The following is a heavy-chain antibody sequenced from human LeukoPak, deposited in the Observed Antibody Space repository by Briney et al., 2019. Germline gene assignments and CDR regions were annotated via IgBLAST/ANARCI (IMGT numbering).Heavy chain of an antibody. D-gene: IGHD6-13*01. V-gene: IGHV4-39*01. J-gene: IGHJ5*02. Sequence: SETLSLTCTVSGGSISSSSYYWGWIRRPPGKGLEWIGSIYYSGSTYYNPSLKSRVTISVDTSKNQFSLKLSSVTAADTAVYYCARSEAAAGRSVPKYNWFDPWGQGTLVTVSS. CDR1: GGSISSSSYY. CDR3: ARSEAAAGRSVPKYNWFDP. CDR2: IYYSGST.